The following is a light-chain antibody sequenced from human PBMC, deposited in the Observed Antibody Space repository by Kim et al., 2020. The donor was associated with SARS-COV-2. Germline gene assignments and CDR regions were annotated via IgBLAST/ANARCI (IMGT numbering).Light chain of an antibody. CDR3: AAWDDSLSGWV. CDR1: KSNIGSNY. Sequence: GQRVTISCSGSKSNIGSNYVYWYQQLPGTAPKLLIYRSNQRPSGVPDRFSGSKSGTSASLAISGLRSEDEADYYCAAWDDSLSGWVFGGGTKLTVL. CDR2: RSN. V-gene: IGLV1-47*01. J-gene: IGLJ3*02.